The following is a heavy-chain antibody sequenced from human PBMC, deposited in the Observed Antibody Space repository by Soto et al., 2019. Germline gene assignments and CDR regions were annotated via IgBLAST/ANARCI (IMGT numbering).Heavy chain of an antibody. Sequence: GASVKVSCKASGGTFSSYAISWVRQAPGQGLEWMGGIIPIFGTANYAQKFQGRVTITADESTSTAYMELSSLRSEDTAVYYCASPDTSKVVKKSAAGHYNGMDVCGLRTTVIVS. J-gene: IGHJ6*02. V-gene: IGHV1-69*13. CDR1: GGTFSSYA. CDR3: ASPDTSKVVKKSAAGHYNGMDV. CDR2: IIPIFGTA. D-gene: IGHD6-13*01.